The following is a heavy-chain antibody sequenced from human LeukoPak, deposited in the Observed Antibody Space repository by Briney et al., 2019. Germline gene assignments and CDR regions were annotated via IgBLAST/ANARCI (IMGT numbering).Heavy chain of an antibody. CDR1: GGSISSYY. CDR3: ARVAPFQVLGSGTHRGMDV. CDR2: MYTSGGT. J-gene: IGHJ6*02. Sequence: PSETLSLTCTVSGGSISSYYWTWIRQPAGKGLEWIGHMYTSGGTNYNPSLRSRLTMSVDTSKNQFSLKLSSVTAADTAVYYCARVAPFQVLGSGTHRGMDVWGQGTTVTVSS. D-gene: IGHD3-10*01. V-gene: IGHV4-4*07.